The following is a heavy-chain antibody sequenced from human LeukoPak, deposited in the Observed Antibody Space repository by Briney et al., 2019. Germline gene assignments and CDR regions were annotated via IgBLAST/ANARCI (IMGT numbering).Heavy chain of an antibody. CDR3: ARDRPHSGYDFDY. Sequence: GGSLRLSCAASGFTFSDYYMSWIRQAPGKGLEWLSYIIDSSSSIFYAESVRGRFTISRDNAKNSLYLQMNSLRAEDTAIYYCARDRPHSGYDFDYWGQGTLVTVSS. J-gene: IGHJ4*02. V-gene: IGHV3-11*04. CDR1: GFTFSDYY. CDR2: IIDSSSSI. D-gene: IGHD5-12*01.